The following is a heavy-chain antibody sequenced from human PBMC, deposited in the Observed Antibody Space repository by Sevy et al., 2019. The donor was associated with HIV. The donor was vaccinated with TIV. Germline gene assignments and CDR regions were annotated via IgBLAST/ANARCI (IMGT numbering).Heavy chain of an antibody. CDR2: IGTAGDT. J-gene: IGHJ4*02. CDR3: ARATYYYDSSGYSRYYFDY. V-gene: IGHV3-13*01. Sequence: GGSLRLSCAASGFTFSSYDMHWVLQATGKGLEWVSAIGTAGDTYYPGSVKGRFTISRENAKNSLYLQMNSLRAGDTAVYYCARATYYYDSSGYSRYYFDYWGQGTLVTVSS. D-gene: IGHD3-22*01. CDR1: GFTFSSYD.